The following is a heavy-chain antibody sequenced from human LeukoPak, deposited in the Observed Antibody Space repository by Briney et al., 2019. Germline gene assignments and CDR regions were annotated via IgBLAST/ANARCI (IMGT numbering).Heavy chain of an antibody. V-gene: IGHV3-15*07. CDR2: IKSKTDGGTT. D-gene: IGHD3-3*01. CDR1: GFTFSNAW. CDR3: TTLFGVVTGLIVDY. Sequence: GGSLRLSCAASGFTFSNAWMNWVRQAPGKGLEWVGRIKSKTDGGTTDYAAPVKGRFTISRDDSKNTPYLQMNSLKTEDTAVYYCTTLFGVVTGLIVDYWGQGTLVTVSS. J-gene: IGHJ4*02.